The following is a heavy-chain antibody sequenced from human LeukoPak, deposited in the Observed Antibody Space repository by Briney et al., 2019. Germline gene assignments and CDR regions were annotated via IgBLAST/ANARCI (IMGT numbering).Heavy chain of an antibody. D-gene: IGHD6-19*01. J-gene: IGHJ6*02. V-gene: IGHV3-30*18. Sequence: PGRSLRLSCAASGFTFSSYGMHWVRQAPGKGLEWVAVISYDGSNKYYADSVKGRFTISRDNSKNTLYLQMNSLRAEDTAVYYCAKSTAVAGGYYYGMDVWGQGTTVTVSS. CDR3: AKSTAVAGGYYYGMDV. CDR2: ISYDGSNK. CDR1: GFTFSSYG.